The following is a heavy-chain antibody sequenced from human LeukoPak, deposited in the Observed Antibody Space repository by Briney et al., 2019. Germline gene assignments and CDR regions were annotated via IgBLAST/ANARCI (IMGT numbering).Heavy chain of an antibody. CDR3: ARAPRETTTNFDY. V-gene: IGHV4-31*03. CDR1: GGSISSGGYY. D-gene: IGHD1-1*01. J-gene: IGHJ4*02. Sequence: SQTRSLTCTVSGGSISSGGYYWSWIRQHPGKGLEWIGYIYYSGSTYYNPSLKSRVTISVDTSKNQFSLKLSSVTAADTAVYYCARAPRETTTNFDYWGQGTLVTVSS. CDR2: IYYSGST.